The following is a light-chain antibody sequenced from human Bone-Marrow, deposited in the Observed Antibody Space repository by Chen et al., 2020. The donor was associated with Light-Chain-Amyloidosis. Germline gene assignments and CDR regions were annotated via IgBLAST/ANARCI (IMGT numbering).Light chain of an antibody. V-gene: IGLV3-25*03. CDR3: QSADSSGTYEVI. J-gene: IGLJ2*01. CDR1: DLPTKY. Sequence: QPPSVAGSPGQTPRITCSGDDLPTKYAYWYQQKPGQAPVLVIHRDTERPSGISERFSGSSSGTTATLTISGVQAEDEADYHCQSADSSGTYEVIFGGGTKLTVL. CDR2: RDT.